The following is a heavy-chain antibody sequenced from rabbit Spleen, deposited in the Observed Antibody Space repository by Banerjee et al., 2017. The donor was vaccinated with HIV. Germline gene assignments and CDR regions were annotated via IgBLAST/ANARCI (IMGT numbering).Heavy chain of an antibody. CDR1: GVSLNDKDV. Sequence: QEQLVESGGGLVKPEGSLTLTCKASGVSLNDKDVMCWVRQAPGKGLEWIACIAGSSSGFTYSATWATGRFTFSKTSSTTVTLQMTSLTAADTATYFCARDLDGVIGWNFGWWGPGTLVTVS. CDR2: IAGSSSGFT. CDR3: ARDLDGVIGWNFGW. J-gene: IGHJ4*01. D-gene: IGHD1-1*01. V-gene: IGHV1S45*01.